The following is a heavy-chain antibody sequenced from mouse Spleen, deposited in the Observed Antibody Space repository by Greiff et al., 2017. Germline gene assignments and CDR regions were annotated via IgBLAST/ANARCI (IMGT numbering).Heavy chain of an antibody. D-gene: IGHD3-3*01. Sequence: VQLVESGAELVRPGTSVKVSCKASGYAFTNYLIEWVKQRPGQGLEWIGVINPGSGGTNYNEKFKGKATLTADKSSSTAYMQLSSLTSEDSAVYFCARRADYYAMDYWGQGTSVTVSS. CDR1: GYAFTNYL. CDR2: INPGSGGT. J-gene: IGHJ4*01. V-gene: IGHV1-54*01. CDR3: ARRADYYAMDY.